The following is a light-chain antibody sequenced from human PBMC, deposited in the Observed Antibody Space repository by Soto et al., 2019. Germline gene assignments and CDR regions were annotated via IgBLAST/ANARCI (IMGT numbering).Light chain of an antibody. V-gene: IGLV4-60*03. J-gene: IGLJ3*02. Sequence: QLVLTQSSSASASLGSSVKLTCTLSSGHSTYIIAWHQHQPGKAPRYLMKLEGSGGYNRGSGIPDRFSGSSSGADRYLTISNLQSVDEADYICETWDTNSKVFGGGTKLTVL. CDR1: SGHSTYI. CDR3: ETWDTNSKV. CDR2: LEGSGGY.